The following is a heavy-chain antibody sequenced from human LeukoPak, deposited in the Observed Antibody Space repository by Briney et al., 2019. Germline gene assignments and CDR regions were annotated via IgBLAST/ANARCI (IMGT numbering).Heavy chain of an antibody. Sequence: PGGSLRLSCVASGFIFSSYNINWVRQAPGKGLEWVSGISWSSGNIGYADSVKGRFTISRDNAKNSLYLQMNSLRADDTALYYCAKGMTGGVDYWGQGTLVTVSS. J-gene: IGHJ4*02. V-gene: IGHV3-9*01. CDR2: ISWSSGNI. D-gene: IGHD2-8*02. CDR3: AKGMTGGVDY. CDR1: GFIFSSYN.